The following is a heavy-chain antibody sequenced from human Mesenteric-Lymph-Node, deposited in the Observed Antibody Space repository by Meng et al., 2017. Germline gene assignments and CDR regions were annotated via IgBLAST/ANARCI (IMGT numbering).Heavy chain of an antibody. CDR1: GGSISSGSYY. CDR2: IYTSGST. CDR3: ASYYYGSGTYYHFWFDP. J-gene: IGHJ5*02. Sequence: LRLSCTVSGGSISSGSYYGSWIRQPVGKGLEWIGRIYTSGSTNYNPSLKSRVTMSIDTSENQFSLRLRSVTAADTAVYYCASYYYGSGTYYHFWFDPWGQGTLVTVSS. D-gene: IGHD3-10*01. V-gene: IGHV4-61*02.